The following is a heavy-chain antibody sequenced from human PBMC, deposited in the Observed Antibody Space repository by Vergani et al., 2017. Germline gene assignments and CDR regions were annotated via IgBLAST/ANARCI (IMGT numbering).Heavy chain of an antibody. CDR1: GFTFSSYE. Sequence: EVQLVESGGGLVQPGGSLRLSCAASGFTFSSYEMNWVRQAPGKGLEWVSYISSSGSTIYYADSVKGRFTISRDNAKNSLYLQMNSLRAEDTAVYYCARSFIAVADPTGWYFDLWGRGTLVTVSS. CDR2: ISSSGSTI. V-gene: IGHV3-48*03. D-gene: IGHD6-19*01. CDR3: ARSFIAVADPTGWYFDL. J-gene: IGHJ2*01.